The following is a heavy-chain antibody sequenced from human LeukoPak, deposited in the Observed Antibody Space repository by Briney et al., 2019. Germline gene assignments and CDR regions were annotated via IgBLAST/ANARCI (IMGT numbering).Heavy chain of an antibody. J-gene: IGHJ4*02. CDR1: GGSISSCSYY. CDR3: ARARYGEGDY. D-gene: IGHD4-17*01. V-gene: IGHV4-61*02. CDR2: IYTSGST. Sequence: PSETLSLTCTVSGGSISSCSYYWSWIRQPAGKGLEWIGRIYTSGSTNYNPSLKSRVTISVDTSKNQFSLKLSSVTAADTAVYYCARARYGEGDYWGQGTLVTVSS.